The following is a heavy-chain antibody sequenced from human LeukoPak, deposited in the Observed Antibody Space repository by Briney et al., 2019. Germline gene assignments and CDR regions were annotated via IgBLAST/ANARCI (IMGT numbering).Heavy chain of an antibody. V-gene: IGHV3-9*01. CDR2: ISWNSGSI. D-gene: IGHD1-1*01. J-gene: IGHJ4*02. CDR3: AKDMGPKGKQLFDY. CDR1: GFTFDDYA. Sequence: PGRSLRLSCAASGFTFDDYAMHWVRQAPGKGLEWVSGISWNSGSIGYADSVKGRFTISRDNAKNSLYLQMNSLRAEDTALYYCAKDMGPKGKQLFDYWGQGTLVTVSS.